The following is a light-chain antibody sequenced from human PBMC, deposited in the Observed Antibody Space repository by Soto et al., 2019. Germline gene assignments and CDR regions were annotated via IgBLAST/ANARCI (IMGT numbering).Light chain of an antibody. CDR1: QTISTY. V-gene: IGKV1-39*01. CDR2: DAS. J-gene: IGKJ2*01. Sequence: DIQMTPSPSSLSASVGNRVTITCRASQTISTYLNSYQQKPGKAPRLLIYDASSLLSGVPSRFSGSGYGTAITLTIASLQPEDFSTYYCQKSDSTPYTFGQGTKVDIK. CDR3: QKSDSTPYT.